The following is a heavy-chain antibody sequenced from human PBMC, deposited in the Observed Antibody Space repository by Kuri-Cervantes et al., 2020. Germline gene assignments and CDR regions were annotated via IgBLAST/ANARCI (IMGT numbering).Heavy chain of an antibody. CDR1: GGSFTGYY. CDR2: INHSGST. J-gene: IGHJ4*02. D-gene: IGHD6-13*01. Sequence: GSLRLSCAVYGGSFTGYYWTWIRQSPGKGLEWIGEINHSGSTNYNPPLKSRVTISVDTSKNQFSLKLSSVTAADTAVYYCARDSVAAAGLDYWGQGTLVTVSS. CDR3: ARDSVAAAGLDY. V-gene: IGHV4-34*01.